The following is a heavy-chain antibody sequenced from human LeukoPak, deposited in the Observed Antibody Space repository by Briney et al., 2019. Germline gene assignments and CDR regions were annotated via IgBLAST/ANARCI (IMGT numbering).Heavy chain of an antibody. J-gene: IGHJ4*02. CDR3: ARGLGGSGSYFLTFDY. CDR1: GYIFTSYS. V-gene: IGHV1-18*01. Sequence: ASVKVSCKASGYIFTSYSINWVRQAPGQGLEWMGWISAYNGNTKYAQKLQGRVTMTTDTSTSTAYMELRSLRSDDTAVYYCARGLGGSGSYFLTFDYWGQGTLVTVSS. D-gene: IGHD1-26*01. CDR2: ISAYNGNT.